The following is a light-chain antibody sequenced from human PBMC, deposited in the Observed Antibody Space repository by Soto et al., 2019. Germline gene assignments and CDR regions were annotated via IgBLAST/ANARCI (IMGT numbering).Light chain of an antibody. CDR3: CSYAGNSYV. CDR1: SSDLGAYNS. CDR2: DVN. J-gene: IGLJ1*01. V-gene: IGLV2-11*01. Sequence: QSVLTQPRSVSGSPGQSVTISCTGTSSDLGAYNSVSWHQQHPGRAPELMIYDVNKRPSGVADRFSGSKSGNTASLTISGLRAEDEADYYCCSYAGNSYVFGTGTKATVL.